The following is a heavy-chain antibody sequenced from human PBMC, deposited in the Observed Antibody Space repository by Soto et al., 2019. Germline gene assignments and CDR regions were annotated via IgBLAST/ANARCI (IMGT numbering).Heavy chain of an antibody. Sequence: EALKISCKGSGYSFTSYWIGWVRQMPGKGLEWMGIIYPGDSDTRYSPSFQGQVTISADKSISTAYLQWSSLKASDTAMYYCARIPEGGYNLYYFDFCGQGTPVTVSS. CDR3: ARIPEGGYNLYYFDF. V-gene: IGHV5-51*01. J-gene: IGHJ4*02. CDR2: IYPGDSDT. CDR1: GYSFTSYW. D-gene: IGHD5-12*01.